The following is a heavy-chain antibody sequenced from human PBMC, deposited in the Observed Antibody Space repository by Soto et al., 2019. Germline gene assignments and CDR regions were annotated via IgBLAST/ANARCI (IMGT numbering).Heavy chain of an antibody. J-gene: IGHJ4*02. CDR2: ISNNGINT. V-gene: IGHV3-30-3*01. D-gene: IGHD6-19*01. CDR3: AREWSISVAATGY. CDR1: GFTFSTYT. Sequence: PGGSLRLSCAASGFTFSTYTMYWVRQAPGKGLEWVAGISNNGINTHYADSVKGRFTISRDNSKNTLYVQMNSLGAEDTAVYYCAREWSISVAATGYRGQGTLVTVAS.